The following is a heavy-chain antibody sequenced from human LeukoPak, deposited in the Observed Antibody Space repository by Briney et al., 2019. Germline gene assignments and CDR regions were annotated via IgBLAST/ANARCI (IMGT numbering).Heavy chain of an antibody. V-gene: IGHV4-34*01. CDR1: GGSFSGYY. J-gene: IGHJ6*03. Sequence: SETLSLTCAVYGGSFSGYYWSWIRQPPGKGLEWIGEINHSESANYNPSLRSRVTISAGTSKNQFSLKLTSVTAADTAVYYCARDPGFCSGANCPYYSYYMVVWGKGTTVTVSS. CDR2: INHSESA. D-gene: IGHD2-15*01. CDR3: ARDPGFCSGANCPYYSYYMVV.